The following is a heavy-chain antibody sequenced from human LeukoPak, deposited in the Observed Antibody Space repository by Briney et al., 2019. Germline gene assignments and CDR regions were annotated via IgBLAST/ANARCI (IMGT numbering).Heavy chain of an antibody. D-gene: IGHD3-16*01. J-gene: IGHJ6*02. CDR1: GGTFSSYA. V-gene: IGHV1-69*01. CDR2: IMPIFGTA. CDR3: ARKIAAVRTFGYYYYGMDV. Sequence: SVKVSCKASGGTFSSYAISWVRQAPGQGLEWMGGIMPIFGTANYAQKFQGRVTITADESTSTAYMELSSLRSEDTAVYYCARKIAAVRTFGYYYYGMDVWGQGTTVTVSS.